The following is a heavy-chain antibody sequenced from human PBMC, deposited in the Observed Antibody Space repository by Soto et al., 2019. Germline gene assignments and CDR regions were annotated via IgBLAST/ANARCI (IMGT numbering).Heavy chain of an antibody. CDR2: TIPILDVT. J-gene: IGHJ3*02. D-gene: IGHD3-10*02. V-gene: IGHV1-69*02. CDR3: TRAANSVCSESDFDI. Sequence: QVQLVQSGAEVKKPGSSVKVSCKTSGGTFSTYPITWLRQAPGQGLEWVGRTIPILDVTDSAQKFQGRVTITADKATNTAYMELSSLRSEDTAGYYCTRAANSVCSESDFDIWGQGTMVTVSS. CDR1: GGTFSTYP.